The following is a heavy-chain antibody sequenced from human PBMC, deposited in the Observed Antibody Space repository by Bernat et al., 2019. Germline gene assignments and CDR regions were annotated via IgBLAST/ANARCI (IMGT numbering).Heavy chain of an antibody. V-gene: IGHV3-74*01. CDR1: GFTFSSYW. Sequence: EVQLVESGGGLVQPGGSLRLSCAASGFTFSSYWMHWVRQAPGKGLVWVSRINSDGSSTSYADSVKGRFTISRDNAKNTLYLQMNSLRAEDTAVYYCARVAAAGGFWEWLPPAFDYWGQGTLVTVSS. D-gene: IGHD3-3*01. CDR3: ARVAAAGGFWEWLPPAFDY. J-gene: IGHJ4*02. CDR2: INSDGSST.